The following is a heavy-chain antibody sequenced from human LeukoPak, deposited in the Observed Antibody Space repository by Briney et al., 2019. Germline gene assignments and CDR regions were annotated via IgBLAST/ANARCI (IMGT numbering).Heavy chain of an antibody. CDR2: IYYSGST. CDR3: ARGVGGSGSPRNYYYGMDV. CDR1: GGSISSSSYY. J-gene: IGHJ6*02. V-gene: IGHV4-39*01. Sequence: SETLSLTCTVSGGSISSSSYYWGWIRQPPGKGLEWIGSIYYSGSTYYNPSLKSRVTISVDTSKNQFSLKLSSVTVADTAVYYCARGVGGSGSPRNYYYGMDVWGQGTTVTVSS. D-gene: IGHD6-19*01.